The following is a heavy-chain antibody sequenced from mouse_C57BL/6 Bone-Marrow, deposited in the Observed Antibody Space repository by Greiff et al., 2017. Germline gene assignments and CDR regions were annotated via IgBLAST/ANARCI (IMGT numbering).Heavy chain of an antibody. D-gene: IGHD2-4*01. Sequence: VQLKESGGGLVQPGESLKLSCESNEYEFPSHDMSWVRKTPEKRLELVAAINSDGGSTYYPDTMERRFIISRDNTKKTLYLQMSSLRSEDTALYYCAPMITRGTWFAYWGQGTLVTVSA. CDR2: INSDGGST. J-gene: IGHJ3*01. CDR3: APMITRGTWFAY. V-gene: IGHV5-2*01. CDR1: EYEFPSHD.